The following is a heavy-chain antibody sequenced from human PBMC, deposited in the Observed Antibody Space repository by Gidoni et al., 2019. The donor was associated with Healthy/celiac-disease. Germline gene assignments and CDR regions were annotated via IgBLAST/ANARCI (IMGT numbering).Heavy chain of an antibody. CDR3: ARTSNWGSKAFDI. J-gene: IGHJ3*02. V-gene: IGHV5-51*03. CDR2: IYPCDSDA. Sequence: VQLVQSGAEVKKPGESLKISCKGSGYSFTSDWIGLVRQMPGKGLEWMGIIYPCDSDARYSPSFQGQVTISSDKSISTAYLQWNSLKASDTAMYYCARTSNWGSKAFDIWGQGTMVTVSS. CDR1: GYSFTSDW. D-gene: IGHD7-27*01.